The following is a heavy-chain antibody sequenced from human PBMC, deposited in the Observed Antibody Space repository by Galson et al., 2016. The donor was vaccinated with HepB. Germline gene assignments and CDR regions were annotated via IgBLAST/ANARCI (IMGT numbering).Heavy chain of an antibody. D-gene: IGHD2-15*01. Sequence: SETLSLTCTVSGVSVTSDSYYWSWIRQSPGKGPEWIGFVYYGASSKYNPSLRSRVTISIEPSKNQFSLNLTSVTAADTAIYYCARRTIVMGFDIWGRGAPVLVSS. CDR1: GVSVTSDSYY. CDR3: ARRTIVMGFDI. J-gene: IGHJ3*02. CDR2: VYYGASS. V-gene: IGHV4-61*01.